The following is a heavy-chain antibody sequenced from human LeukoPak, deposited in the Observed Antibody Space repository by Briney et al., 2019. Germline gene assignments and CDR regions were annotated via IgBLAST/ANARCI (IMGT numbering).Heavy chain of an antibody. D-gene: IGHD2-2*01. Sequence: PSETLSLTCTVSGGSISSYYWSWIRQPAGKGLEWIGRIYTSGSTNYNPSLKSRVTMSVDTSKNQFSLKLSSVTAADTAVYYCARDRYCSNTSWCDAFDIWGQGTMVTVSS. CDR2: IYTSGST. J-gene: IGHJ3*02. V-gene: IGHV4-4*07. CDR1: GGSISSYY. CDR3: ARDRYCSNTSWCDAFDI.